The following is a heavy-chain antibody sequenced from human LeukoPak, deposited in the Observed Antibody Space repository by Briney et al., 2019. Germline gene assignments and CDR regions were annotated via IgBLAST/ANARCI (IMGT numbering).Heavy chain of an antibody. J-gene: IGHJ5*02. Sequence: SETLSLTCTVSGGSISSGDYYWSWIRQPPGKGLEWIGYIYYSGSTYYNPSLKSRVTISVDTSKNQFSQKLSSVTAADTAVYYCATSILGSGWFDPWGQGTLVTVSS. CDR3: ATSILGSGWFDP. V-gene: IGHV4-30-4*01. D-gene: IGHD7-27*01. CDR1: GGSISSGDYY. CDR2: IYYSGST.